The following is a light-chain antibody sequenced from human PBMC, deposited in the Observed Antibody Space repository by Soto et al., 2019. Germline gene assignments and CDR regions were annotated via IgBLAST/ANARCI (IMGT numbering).Light chain of an antibody. CDR3: QQYRSLIT. CDR2: DAS. CDR1: QSISGT. Sequence: EIVITQSPATLSVSPGGRATLSCRASQSISGTLAWYQLKPGLAPRLLIYDASSRATGIPDRFSGGGSGTVFTLTIKRLEPEDSAVYYCQQYRSLITFGQGTRLEIK. V-gene: IGKV3D-20*01. J-gene: IGKJ5*01.